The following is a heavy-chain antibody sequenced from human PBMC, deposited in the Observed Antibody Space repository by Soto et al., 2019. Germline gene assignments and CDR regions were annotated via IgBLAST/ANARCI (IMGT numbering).Heavy chain of an antibody. CDR2: TSSDGSKE. CDR1: GFTLSYFA. V-gene: IGHV3-30*04. D-gene: IGHD6-19*01. Sequence: QVQLVESGGGVVQPGKSLRLSCAASGFTLSYFAMHWVRQAPGKGLEWVAVTSSDGSKEYYADSVKGRFTISRDNSKNTLYLQMNSLRADDTAVFYCARAEYTSGRYFMGIDYWGQGTLVTVSS. CDR3: ARAEYTSGRYFMGIDY. J-gene: IGHJ4*02.